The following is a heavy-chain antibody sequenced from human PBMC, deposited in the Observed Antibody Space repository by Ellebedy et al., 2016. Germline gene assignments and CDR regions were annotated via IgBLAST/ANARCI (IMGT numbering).Heavy chain of an antibody. J-gene: IGHJ4*02. D-gene: IGHD6-19*01. CDR3: STTIVAGTNY. Sequence: GESLKISXAVSGFPFSNYRMHWVRQTAGKGLEWASRIDYDGSNTVYPDSVRGRFTVSRDNARNTLYLQMSSLRAEDTAVYYCSTTIVAGTNYWGQGTLVTVSS. CDR1: GFPFSNYR. CDR2: IDYDGSNT. V-gene: IGHV3-74*01.